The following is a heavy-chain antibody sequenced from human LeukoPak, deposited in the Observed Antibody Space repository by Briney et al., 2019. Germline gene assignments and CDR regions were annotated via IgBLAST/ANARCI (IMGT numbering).Heavy chain of an antibody. V-gene: IGHV4-39*01. Sequence: SETLSLTCTVSGGSISSSTYYWGWIRQPPGKGLEWIASIYYTGSTNYNPSLKSRVTISVDTSKNQFSLKLSSVTAADTAVYYCARSRKYGAVTTCSWFDPWGQGTLVIVSS. CDR3: ARSRKYGAVTTCSWFDP. CDR2: IYYTGST. D-gene: IGHD4-17*01. CDR1: GGSISSSTYY. J-gene: IGHJ5*02.